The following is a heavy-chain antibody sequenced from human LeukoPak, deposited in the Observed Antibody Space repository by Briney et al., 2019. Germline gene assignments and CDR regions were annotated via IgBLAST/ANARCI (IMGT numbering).Heavy chain of an antibody. Sequence: PSETLSLTCTVSGGSMNNYYWSWIRQPAGKGLEWIGRIYATGSTDYNPSLKSRVTMSVDTSKNQFSLKLSSVTAADTAVYFCARDQAVDSDSSGYYYNRGLDYWGQGTLVTVSS. CDR2: IYATGST. D-gene: IGHD3-22*01. CDR1: GGSMNNYY. V-gene: IGHV4-4*07. J-gene: IGHJ4*02. CDR3: ARDQAVDSDSSGYYYNRGLDY.